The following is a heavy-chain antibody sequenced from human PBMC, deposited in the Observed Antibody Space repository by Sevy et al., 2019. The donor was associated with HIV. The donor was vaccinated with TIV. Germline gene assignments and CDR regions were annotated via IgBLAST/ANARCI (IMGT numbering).Heavy chain of an antibody. V-gene: IGHV4-59*01. CDR1: GGSISSYF. D-gene: IGHD1-1*01. Sequence: SETLSLTCTVSGGSISSYFWTWVRQSPGKGLEWIGNIYFTGDTDYSPSLKSRVTLSLDTSKSQFSLTLKSVTAADTAIYFCARDSTTRPRVLDYWGQGTLVTVSS. CDR2: IYFTGDT. CDR3: ARDSTTRPRVLDY. J-gene: IGHJ4*02.